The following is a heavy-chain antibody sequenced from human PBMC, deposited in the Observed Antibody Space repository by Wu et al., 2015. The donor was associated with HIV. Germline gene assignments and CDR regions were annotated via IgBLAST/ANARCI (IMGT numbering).Heavy chain of an antibody. D-gene: IGHD6-13*01. V-gene: IGHV1-18*01. Sequence: QVQLVQSGTEVKKPGASVKVSCKASGYTFTRYVMSWLRQAPGQGLEWMGWINPYNGDTNYAQKFQGRVTMTTATSTSTAYMELRSLRSDDTAVYYCXREPLAAAGDYWYFDLWGRGTLVTVSS. CDR1: GYTFTRYV. CDR2: INPYNGDT. CDR3: XREPLAAAGDYWYFDL. J-gene: IGHJ2*01.